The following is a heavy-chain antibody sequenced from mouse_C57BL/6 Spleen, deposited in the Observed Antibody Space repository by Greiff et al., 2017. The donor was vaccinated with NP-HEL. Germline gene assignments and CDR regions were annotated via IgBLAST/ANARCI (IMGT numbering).Heavy chain of an antibody. Sequence: QVQLQQPGAELVKPGASVKLSCKASGYTFTSYWMHWVKQRPGQGLEWIGMIHPNSGSTNYNEKFKSKATLTVDKSSSTAYMQLSSLTSEDSAVYYCARSGFITTVVASDWEGFDYWGQGTTLTVSS. CDR1: GYTFTSYW. V-gene: IGHV1-64*01. CDR2: IHPNSGST. D-gene: IGHD1-1*01. CDR3: ARSGFITTVVASDWEGFDY. J-gene: IGHJ2*01.